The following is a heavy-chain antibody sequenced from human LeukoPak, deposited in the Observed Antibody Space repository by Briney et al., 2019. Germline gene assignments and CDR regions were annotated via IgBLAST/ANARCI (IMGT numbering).Heavy chain of an antibody. CDR2: IIPIFGTA. Sequence: ASVKVSCKASGGTFSSYAISWVRQAPGQGLEWMGGIIPIFGTANYAQKFQGRVTITTDESTSTAYMELGSLRSEDTAVYYCTTDPMLLITIFGVEGYWGQGTLVTVSS. D-gene: IGHD3-3*01. CDR3: TTDPMLLITIFGVEGY. J-gene: IGHJ4*02. CDR1: GGTFSSYA. V-gene: IGHV1-69*05.